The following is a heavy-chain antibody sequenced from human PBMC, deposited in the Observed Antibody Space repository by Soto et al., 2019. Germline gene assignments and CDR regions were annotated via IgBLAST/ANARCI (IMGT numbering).Heavy chain of an antibody. CDR3: ASSASSSWGSWGHYFDY. V-gene: IGHV3-66*01. CDR1: GFTVSTNY. D-gene: IGHD3-16*01. Sequence: EVQLVESGGGLVQPGGSLRLSCVASGFTVSTNYMSWVRQAPGKGLEWVSVIYSGGSTYHADAVKGRVTNSRDNPKNTPYHQMSSQRAEDTAVHYCASSASSSWGSWGHYFDYWGQGAVVTDSS. J-gene: IGHJ4*02. CDR2: IYSGGST.